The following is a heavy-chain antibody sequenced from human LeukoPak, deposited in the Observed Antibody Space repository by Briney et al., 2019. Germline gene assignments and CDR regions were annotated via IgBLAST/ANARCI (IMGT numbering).Heavy chain of an antibody. CDR2: ISGSGGST. V-gene: IGHV3-23*01. Sequence: GGSLRLSCAASGFTVSSNYMSWVRQAPGKGLEWVSAISGSGGSTYYADSVKGRFTISRDNSKNTLYLQMNSLRAEDTAVYYCAKDFSSSPDAFDIWGQGTMVTVSS. CDR3: AKDFSSSPDAFDI. D-gene: IGHD6-13*01. CDR1: GFTVSSNY. J-gene: IGHJ3*02.